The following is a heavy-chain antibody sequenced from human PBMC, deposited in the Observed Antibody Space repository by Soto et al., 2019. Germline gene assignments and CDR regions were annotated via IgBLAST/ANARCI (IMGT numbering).Heavy chain of an antibody. V-gene: IGHV1-58*02. CDR1: GFTFPTST. CDR2: IVVGGGNT. D-gene: IGHD5-18*01. CDR3: ATASAGYTFGFDF. J-gene: IGHJ4*02. Sequence: ASVKVSCKASGFTFPTSTIQWLRQTRGQRLEWIGWIVVGGGNTNFAQNFRQRVTISRDMSTSTAYMDLNSLTSDDTAVYYCATASAGYTFGFDFWGQGTLVTVSS.